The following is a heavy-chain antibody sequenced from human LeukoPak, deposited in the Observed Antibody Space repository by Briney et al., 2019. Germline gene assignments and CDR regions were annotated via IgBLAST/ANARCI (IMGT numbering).Heavy chain of an antibody. D-gene: IGHD3-3*01. CDR2: ISSSSSYI. CDR3: ARVLSWFWAFDI. CDR1: GFTFSSYS. Sequence: PGGSLRLSCAASGFTFSSYSMNWVRQAPGKGLEWVSSISSSSSYIYYADSVKGRFTISRDNAKNSLYLQMNSLRAGDTAVYYCARVLSWFWAFDIWGQGTMVTVSS. J-gene: IGHJ3*02. V-gene: IGHV3-21*01.